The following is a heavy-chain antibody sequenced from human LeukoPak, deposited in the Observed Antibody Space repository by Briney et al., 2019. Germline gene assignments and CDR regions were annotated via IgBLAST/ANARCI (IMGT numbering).Heavy chain of an antibody. Sequence: SETLSLTCTVSGGSISTYYWSWIRQPPGKGLEWIGFIHHIGTTISNPSLKSRVTISADTSKNQFSLKLRSVTAADTAVYFCVREEDGVVDDAFDVWGPGTMVTVSS. V-gene: IGHV4-59*01. CDR1: GGSISTYY. CDR2: IHHIGTT. J-gene: IGHJ3*01. CDR3: VREEDGVVDDAFDV. D-gene: IGHD2-8*01.